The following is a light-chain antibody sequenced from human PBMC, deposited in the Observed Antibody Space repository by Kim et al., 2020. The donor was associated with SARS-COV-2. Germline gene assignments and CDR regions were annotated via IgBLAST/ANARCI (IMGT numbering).Light chain of an antibody. CDR3: QLWDVDSDHVV. CDR2: YND. Sequence: AQGQTAKITCGGTNIGVKSVHWYQQRPRQAPMLVIYYNDGRPSGIPGRFSGSNSGNTATLTINRVEAGDEADYYCQLWDVDSDHVVFGGGTQLTVL. CDR1: NIGVKS. J-gene: IGLJ2*01. V-gene: IGLV3-21*04.